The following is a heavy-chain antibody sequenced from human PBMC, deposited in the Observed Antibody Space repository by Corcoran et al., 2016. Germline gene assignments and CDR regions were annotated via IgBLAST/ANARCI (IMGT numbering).Heavy chain of an antibody. J-gene: IGHJ6*02. D-gene: IGHD3-22*01. CDR1: GFTFSSYS. CDR3: ARADYYDSSGYYRIIYYYYYGMDV. V-gene: IGHV3-48*04. CDR2: ISSSSSTI. Sequence: EVQLVESGGGLVQPGGSLRLSCAASGFTFSSYSMNWVRQAPGKGLEWVSYISSSSSTIYYADSVKGRFTISRDNAKNSLYLQMNSLRAEDTAVYYCARADYYDSSGYYRIIYYYYYGMDVWGQGTTVTVSS.